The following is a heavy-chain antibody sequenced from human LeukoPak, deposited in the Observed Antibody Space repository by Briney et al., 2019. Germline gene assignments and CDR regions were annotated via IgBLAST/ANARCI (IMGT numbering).Heavy chain of an antibody. CDR1: GGSISRYY. V-gene: IGHV4-59*01. D-gene: IGHD1-7*01. J-gene: IGHJ4*02. CDR3: ARDVPGITGTTGAFDY. CDR2: IYYSGTT. Sequence: SETLSLTCTVSGGSISRYYWSWIRLPPGKGLEWIGYIYYSGTTNYNPSLKSRVTISVDTSRNQLSLRLSSVTAADTAVYYCARDVPGITGTTGAFDYWGQGTLVTVSS.